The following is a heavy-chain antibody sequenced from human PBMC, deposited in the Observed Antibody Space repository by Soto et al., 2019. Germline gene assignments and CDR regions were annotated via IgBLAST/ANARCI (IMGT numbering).Heavy chain of an antibody. V-gene: IGHV4-59*01. D-gene: IGHD5-12*01. CDR1: GGSISSYY. CDR2: MYYNGDT. J-gene: IGHJ4*02. CDR3: ALGGGYDLSYFDY. Sequence: SETLSLTCTVSGGSISSYYWSWVRQSPGKRLEWIGYMYYNGDTNYNPALKGRVAISIDKSTNQYSLNLGSVTAADTAVYFCALGGGYDLSYFDYWGQGTQVTVSS.